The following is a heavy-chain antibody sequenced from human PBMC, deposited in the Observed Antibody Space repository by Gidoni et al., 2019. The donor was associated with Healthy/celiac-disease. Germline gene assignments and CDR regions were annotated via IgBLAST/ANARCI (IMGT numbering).Heavy chain of an antibody. CDR2: INPSGGST. D-gene: IGHD6-19*01. J-gene: IGHJ5*02. CDR3: AMHPMYRSGWYT. V-gene: IGHV1-46*01. Sequence: QLQLVQSVAEVPKPGASVKVSCTASGYTFTSYYIHWVRQAPGQGLEWMGIINPSGGSTSYAQKVQGRVTMTRDTATSTVYMELSSLRSEDTAVYYCAMHPMYRSGWYTWGQGTLVTVSS. CDR1: GYTFTSYY.